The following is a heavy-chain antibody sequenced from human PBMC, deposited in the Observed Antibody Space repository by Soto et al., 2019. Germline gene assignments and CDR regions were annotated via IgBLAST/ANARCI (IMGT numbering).Heavy chain of an antibody. CDR2: IFHTGDS. V-gene: IGHV4-38-2*02. D-gene: IGHD5-18*01. J-gene: IGHJ5*02. Sequence: PSETLSLTCSVSTYSISSGCFWGWIRPPPGKGLEWIGSIFHTGDSYYNPSLKSRITMSVDTSRNQFSLKLTSLTAADTAVYYCARDTNSVDPWGQGTLVTVSS. CDR1: TYSISSGCF. CDR3: ARDTNSVDP.